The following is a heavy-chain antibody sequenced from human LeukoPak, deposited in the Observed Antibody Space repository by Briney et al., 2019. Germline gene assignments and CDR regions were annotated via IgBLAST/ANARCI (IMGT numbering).Heavy chain of an antibody. CDR2: INPNSGGT. D-gene: IGHD1-1*01. CDR3: ARDCAAGTGGRFDP. V-gene: IGHV1-2*02. J-gene: IGHJ5*02. Sequence: ASVKVSCKASGYTFTGYYMHWVRQAPGQGLEWMGWINPNSGGTNYAQKFQGRVTMTRDTSISTAYMELSRLRSEDTAVYYCARDCAAGTGGRFDPWGQGTLVTVSS. CDR1: GYTFTGYY.